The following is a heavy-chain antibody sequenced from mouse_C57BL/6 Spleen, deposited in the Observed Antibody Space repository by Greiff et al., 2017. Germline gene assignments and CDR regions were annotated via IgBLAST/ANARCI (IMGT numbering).Heavy chain of an antibody. Sequence: QVQLQQPGAELVRPGSSVKLSCKASGYTFTSYWMDWVKQRPGQGLEWIGNIYPSDSETHYNQKFKDKATLTVDKSSSTAYMQLSSLTSEDSAVYYGARYPYYYGSSYAFAYWGQGTLVTVSA. V-gene: IGHV1-61*01. D-gene: IGHD1-1*01. J-gene: IGHJ3*01. CDR1: GYTFTSYW. CDR3: ARYPYYYGSSYAFAY. CDR2: IYPSDSET.